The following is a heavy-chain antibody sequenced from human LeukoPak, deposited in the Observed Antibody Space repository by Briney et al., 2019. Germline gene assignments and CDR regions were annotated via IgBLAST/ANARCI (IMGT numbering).Heavy chain of an antibody. Sequence: GSSVKVSCKASGGTFSSYAISWVRQAPGRGLEWMGRIIPILGIANYAQKFQGRVTITADKSTSTAYMELSSLRSEDTAVYYCARDHYDSSGYYPNEFDYWGQGTLVTVSS. CDR3: ARDHYDSSGYYPNEFDY. D-gene: IGHD3-22*01. CDR1: GGTFSSYA. CDR2: IIPILGIA. J-gene: IGHJ4*02. V-gene: IGHV1-69*04.